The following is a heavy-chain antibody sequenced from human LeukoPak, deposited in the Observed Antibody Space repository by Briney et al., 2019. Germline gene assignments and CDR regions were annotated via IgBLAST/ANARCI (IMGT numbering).Heavy chain of an antibody. Sequence: ASVKVSCKASGYTFTGYYMHWVRQAPGQGLEWMGWINPNSGGTNYAQKFQGRVTMTRDTSISTAYMELSRLRSDDTAVYYCARDGSDQLPIDAPLNFDYWGQGTLVTVSS. V-gene: IGHV1-2*02. CDR3: ARDGSDQLPIDAPLNFDY. D-gene: IGHD2-2*01. CDR2: INPNSGGT. CDR1: GYTFTGYY. J-gene: IGHJ4*02.